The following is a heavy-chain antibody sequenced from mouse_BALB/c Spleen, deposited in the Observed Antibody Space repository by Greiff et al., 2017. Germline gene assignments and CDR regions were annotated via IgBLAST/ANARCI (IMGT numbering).Heavy chain of an antibody. J-gene: IGHJ1*01. CDR2: IYPGSGST. V-gene: IGHV1-77*01. D-gene: IGHD1-1*01. Sequence: QVQLKESGPELVKPGASVKMSCKASGYTFTDYVISWVKQRTGQGLEWIGEIYPGSGSTYYNEKFKGKATLTADKSSNTAYMQLSSLTSEDSAVYFCARGDYYGSSYWYFDVWGAGTTVTVSS. CDR1: GYTFTDYV. CDR3: ARGDYYGSSYWYFDV.